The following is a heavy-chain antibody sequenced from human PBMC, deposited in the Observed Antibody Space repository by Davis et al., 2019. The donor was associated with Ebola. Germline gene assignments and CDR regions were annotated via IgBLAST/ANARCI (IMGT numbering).Heavy chain of an antibody. D-gene: IGHD1-26*01. CDR3: ARHSWGSYRDAFDI. CDR2: IYPGDSDT. V-gene: IGHV5-51*01. CDR1: GSSFTSYW. J-gene: IGHJ3*02. Sequence: PGGSLRLSCKGSGSSFTSYWIGWVRQMPGKGLEWMGIIYPGDSDTRYSPSFQGQVTISADKSISTAYLQWSSLKASDTAMYYCARHSWGSYRDAFDIWGQGTMVTVSS.